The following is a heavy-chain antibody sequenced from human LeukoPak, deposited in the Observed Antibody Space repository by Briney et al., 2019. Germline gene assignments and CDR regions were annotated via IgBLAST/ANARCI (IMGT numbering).Heavy chain of an antibody. D-gene: IGHD2-21*01. V-gene: IGHV4-4*07. CDR3: AREYGDLDY. J-gene: IGHJ4*02. CDR1: GGSISGFY. Sequence: SETLSLTCTVSGGSISGFYWSWIRQPDGKGLEWIGRIYPSGGTNYNPSLKSRVTMSTDTSKNQFSLKLRSVTAADTAVYYCAREYGDLDYWGQGTLVTVSS. CDR2: IYPSGGT.